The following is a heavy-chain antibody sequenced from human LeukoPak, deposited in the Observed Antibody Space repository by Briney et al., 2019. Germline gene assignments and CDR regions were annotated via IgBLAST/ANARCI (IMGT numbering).Heavy chain of an antibody. CDR3: ARVLQQLPANWFDP. CDR1: GYTFTGYY. CDR2: INPNSGGT. Sequence: ASVKVSCKASGYTFTGYYMHWVRQAPGQGLEWMGWINPNSGGTNYAQKFQGRVTMTRDTSISTAYMELSRLRSDDTAVYYCARVLQQLPANWFDPWGQGTLVTASS. D-gene: IGHD6-13*01. V-gene: IGHV1-2*02. J-gene: IGHJ5*02.